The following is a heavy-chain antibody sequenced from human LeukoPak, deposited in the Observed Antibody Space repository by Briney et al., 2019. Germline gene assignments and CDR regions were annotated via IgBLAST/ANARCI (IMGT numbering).Heavy chain of an antibody. J-gene: IGHJ3*02. V-gene: IGHV4-30-4*01. CDR3: ARDGPREHDAFDI. Sequence: PSETLSLTCTVSGGSISSYYWSWIRQPPGKGLEWIGYIYYSGSTYYNPSLKSRVTISVDTSKNQFSLKLSSVTAADTAVYYCARDGPREHDAFDIWGQGTMVTVSS. CDR2: IYYSGST. CDR1: GGSISSYY.